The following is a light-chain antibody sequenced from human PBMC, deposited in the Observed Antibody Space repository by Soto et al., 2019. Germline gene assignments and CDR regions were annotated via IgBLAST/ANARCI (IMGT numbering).Light chain of an antibody. CDR2: AAS. J-gene: IGKJ5*01. CDR3: QQYNDYIT. Sequence: DTQMTQSPSTLSASIGDRVTITCRASQSISTWLARYQQKPGKAPKLLIYAASTLENGVPTRFSGTGSETEFTLTVSSLQPDDSATYYCQQYNDYITFGQGTRLEIK. CDR1: QSISTW. V-gene: IGKV1-5*01.